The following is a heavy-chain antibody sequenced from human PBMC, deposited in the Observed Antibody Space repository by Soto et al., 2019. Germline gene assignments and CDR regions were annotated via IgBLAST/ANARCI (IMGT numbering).Heavy chain of an antibody. D-gene: IGHD3-10*01. V-gene: IGHV4-59*01. J-gene: IGHJ5*02. CDR3: ARAGLARWFDP. CDR2: ISYGGTT. Sequence: TSETLSLTCTVSDGSISNYYWSWIRQPPGKGLEWIGYISYGGTTDYNPSLKSRVTISVDTSKNQFSLKLSSVTAADTAVYYCARAGLARWFDPWGQGTLVTVSS. CDR1: DGSISNYY.